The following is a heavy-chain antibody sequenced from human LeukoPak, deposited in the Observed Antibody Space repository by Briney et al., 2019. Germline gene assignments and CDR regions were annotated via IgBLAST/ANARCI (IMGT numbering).Heavy chain of an antibody. CDR1: GYSISSGYY. Sequence: KPSETLSLTCAVSGYSISSGYYWGWIRQPPGKGLEWIGRIYTSGSTNYNPSLKSRVTISVDTSKNQFSLKLSSVTAADTAVYYCARDSGYYDFWSGVADYWGQGTLVTVSS. J-gene: IGHJ4*02. D-gene: IGHD3-3*01. CDR3: ARDSGYYDFWSGVADY. CDR2: IYTSGST. V-gene: IGHV4-38-2*02.